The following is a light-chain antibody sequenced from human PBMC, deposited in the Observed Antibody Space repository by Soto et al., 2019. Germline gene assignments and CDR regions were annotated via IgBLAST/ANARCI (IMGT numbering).Light chain of an antibody. Sequence: EIVMTQSPATLSVSPGERATLSCRASQSISSNLAWYQQKPGQSPRLLIYGASTRATGIPARFSGSGSGTDFTLTISSLQSEDLAVYYCQQYNNWPRTFGQGTRWIS. CDR1: QSISSN. V-gene: IGKV3D-15*01. J-gene: IGKJ1*01. CDR3: QQYNNWPRT. CDR2: GAS.